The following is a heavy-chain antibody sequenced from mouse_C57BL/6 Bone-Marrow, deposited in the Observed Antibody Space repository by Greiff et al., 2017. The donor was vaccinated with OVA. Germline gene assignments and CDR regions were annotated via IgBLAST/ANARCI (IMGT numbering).Heavy chain of an antibody. CDR2: ISYDGSN. V-gene: IGHV3-6*01. J-gene: IGHJ2*01. D-gene: IGHD3-2*02. CDR3: ARGGQLRPLFDY. Sequence: EVQLVESGPGLVKPSQSLSLTCSVTGYSITSGYYWNWIRQFPGNKLEWMGYISYDGSNNYNPSLKNRIPITRDTSKNQFFLKLNSVTTEDTATYYCARGGQLRPLFDYWGQGTTLTVSS. CDR1: GYSITSGYY.